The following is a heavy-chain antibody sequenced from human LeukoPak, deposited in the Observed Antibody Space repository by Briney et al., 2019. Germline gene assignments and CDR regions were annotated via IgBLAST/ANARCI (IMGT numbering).Heavy chain of an antibody. Sequence: GASVKVSCKASGYTFTSYGISWVRQAPGQGLEWMGWINPNSGGTNYAQKFQGWVTMTRDTSISTAHMELSRLRSDDTAVYYCARDLSLAGSYYNAGYYYYGMDVWGQGTTVTVSS. D-gene: IGHD3-10*01. CDR2: INPNSGGT. V-gene: IGHV1-2*04. CDR1: GYTFTSYG. CDR3: ARDLSLAGSYYNAGYYYYGMDV. J-gene: IGHJ6*02.